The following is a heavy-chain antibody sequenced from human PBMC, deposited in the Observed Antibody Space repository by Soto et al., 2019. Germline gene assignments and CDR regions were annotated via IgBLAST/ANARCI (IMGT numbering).Heavy chain of an antibody. D-gene: IGHD5-18*01. CDR2: ISYDGSNK. Sequence: QVQLVESGGGVVQSGRSLRLSCAASGFTFSSYAMHWVRQAPGKGLEWVAVISYDGSNKYYADSVKGRFTISRDNSKNTLYLQMNSLRAEDTAVYYCARGGAWIQLDYWGQGTLVTVSS. V-gene: IGHV3-30-3*01. CDR3: ARGGAWIQLDY. CDR1: GFTFSSYA. J-gene: IGHJ4*02.